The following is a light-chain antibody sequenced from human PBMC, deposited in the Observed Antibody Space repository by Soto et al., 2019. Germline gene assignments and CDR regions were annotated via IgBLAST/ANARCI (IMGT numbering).Light chain of an antibody. Sequence: IQMTQSPSSLSASVGDRLTITGRASQSISSWLAWYQQKPGKAPKILIYATSSLQSGVPSRFSGSGSGTDFTLTISSLQPEDFATYYCQQANSFTITFGQGTRLEIK. CDR3: QQANSFTIT. CDR2: ATS. V-gene: IGKV1-12*01. CDR1: QSISSW. J-gene: IGKJ5*01.